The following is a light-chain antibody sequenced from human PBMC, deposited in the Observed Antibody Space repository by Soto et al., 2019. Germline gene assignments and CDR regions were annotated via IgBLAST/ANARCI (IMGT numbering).Light chain of an antibody. V-gene: IGKV1-33*01. CDR3: QQYDNAPLN. CDR2: DAS. Sequence: DIQMTQSPSSLSASVGDRVTITCQASQDISNYLNWYQQKSGKAPKLLIYDASDLETGVPSRFSGSGSGTDFTFTISSLQPEDIATYYCQQYDNAPLNFGGGTKWIS. J-gene: IGKJ4*01. CDR1: QDISNY.